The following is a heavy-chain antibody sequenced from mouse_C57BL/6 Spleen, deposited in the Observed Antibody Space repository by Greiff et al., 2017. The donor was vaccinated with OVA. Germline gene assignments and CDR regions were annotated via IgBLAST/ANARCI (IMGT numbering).Heavy chain of an antibody. J-gene: IGHJ4*01. Sequence: QVQLQQSGPELVKPGASVKISCKASGYAFSSSWMNWVKQRPGKCLEWIGRIYPGDGDTNYNGKFKGKATLTADKSSSTAYMQLSSLTSEDSAVYFCATETAQAYYAMDYWGQGTSVTVSS. CDR1: GYAFSSSW. D-gene: IGHD3-2*02. V-gene: IGHV1-82*01. CDR2: IYPGDGDT. CDR3: ATETAQAYYAMDY.